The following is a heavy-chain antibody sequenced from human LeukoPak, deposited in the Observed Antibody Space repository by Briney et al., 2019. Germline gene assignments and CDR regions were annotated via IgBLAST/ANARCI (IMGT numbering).Heavy chain of an antibody. CDR2: IFYTGNT. J-gene: IGHJ6*03. D-gene: IGHD1-14*01. CDR1: GGSVSSIPYY. V-gene: IGHV4-39*01. CDR3: ARQGPDFASGTDYYYYMDV. Sequence: SETLSLTCAVSGGSVSSIPYYWGWIRQPPGEGLEWIGSIFYTGNTYYNPSLKSRVTISVDTSKNQFSLRLSSVTAADTAVYYCARQGPDFASGTDYYYYMDVWGKGTTVTVSS.